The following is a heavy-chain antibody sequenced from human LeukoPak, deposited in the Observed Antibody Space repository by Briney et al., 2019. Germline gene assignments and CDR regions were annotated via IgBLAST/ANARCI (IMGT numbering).Heavy chain of an antibody. V-gene: IGHV3-23*01. J-gene: IGHJ4*02. CDR2: ISGSGGST. Sequence: GGSLKLSCEASGLTFSRYAMRWVRQAAGKGLEGVSAISGSGGSTYYADSVKGRFTISRDNSKHTLYLQMNSLRAEDTAVYYCAKGGEYCRRTSCYRVYWVQGTLVSVSS. CDR3: AKGGEYCRRTSCYRVY. CDR1: GLTFSRYA. D-gene: IGHD2-2*01.